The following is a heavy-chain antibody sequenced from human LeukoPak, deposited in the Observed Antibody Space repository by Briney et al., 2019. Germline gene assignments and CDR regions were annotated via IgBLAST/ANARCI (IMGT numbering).Heavy chain of an antibody. J-gene: IGHJ4*02. D-gene: IGHD6-19*01. CDR1: GFTFSSYE. CDR2: ISSSGSTI. CDR3: ARGFISSGWSRNFDY. Sequence: GGSLRLSCAAPGFTFSSYEMNWVRQAPGKGLEWVSYISSSGSTIYYADSVKGRFTISRDNAKNSLYLQMNSLRAEDTAVYYCARGFISSGWSRNFDYWGQGTLVTVSS. V-gene: IGHV3-48*03.